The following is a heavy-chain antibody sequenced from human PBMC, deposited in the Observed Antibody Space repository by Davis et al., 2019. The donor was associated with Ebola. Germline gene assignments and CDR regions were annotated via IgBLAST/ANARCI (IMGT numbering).Heavy chain of an antibody. J-gene: IGHJ4*02. CDR1: GASISSSNYY. D-gene: IGHD6-13*01. Sequence: MPSETLSLTCTVSGASISSSNYYWGWIRQPPGKGLEWIGSIYYSGSTYYNPSLKSRVTISVDTSKNQFSLKLSSVTAADTAVYYCARQASWYGFDYWGQGTLVTVSS. CDR3: ARQASWYGFDY. V-gene: IGHV4-39*01. CDR2: IYYSGST.